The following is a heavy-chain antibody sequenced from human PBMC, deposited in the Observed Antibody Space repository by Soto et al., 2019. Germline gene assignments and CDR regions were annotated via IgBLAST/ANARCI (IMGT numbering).Heavy chain of an antibody. J-gene: IGHJ4*02. CDR1: GFTVTINY. CDR2: IYSGGTI. CDR3: RGYGY. D-gene: IGHD5-12*01. V-gene: IGHV3-53*01. Sequence: EVQVVESGGGLVQPGGSLRLSCAVSGFTVTINYMSWVRQAPGKGLEWVSVIYSGGTIYYADSVKGRFTITRDTSKNTLYLQMNSLGGDDTAVYYCRGYGYWGQGTLVTVSS.